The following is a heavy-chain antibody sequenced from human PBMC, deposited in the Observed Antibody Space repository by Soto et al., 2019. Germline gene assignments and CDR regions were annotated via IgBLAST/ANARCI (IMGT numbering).Heavy chain of an antibody. D-gene: IGHD6-19*01. Sequence: QVQLQESAPGLLKPSETLSLTCTSSSCSIRSYYWCWIRQPPGNGLDWLGYINDNGSTNYNPSLRRRVTLSVDTSKNLFSLKLSSVAAADAAVYYGARQSGYSSGWYPDWGQGTLVTVSS. CDR1: SCSIRSYY. J-gene: IGHJ4*02. CDR2: INDNGST. CDR3: ARQSGYSSGWYPD. V-gene: IGHV4-59*08.